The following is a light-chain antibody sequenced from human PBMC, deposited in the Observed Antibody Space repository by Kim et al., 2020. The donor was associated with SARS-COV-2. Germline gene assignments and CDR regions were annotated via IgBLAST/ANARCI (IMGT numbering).Light chain of an antibody. J-gene: IGKJ2*01. CDR1: QSISSW. V-gene: IGKV1-5*03. CDR2: KAS. Sequence: DIQMTQSPSTLSASVGDRVTITCRASQSISSWLAWYQQKPGKAPKLLIYKASSLESGVPSRFSGSGSGTEFTLTISSLQPDDFATYYCQQYNSYSATFGQGTKREI. CDR3: QQYNSYSAT.